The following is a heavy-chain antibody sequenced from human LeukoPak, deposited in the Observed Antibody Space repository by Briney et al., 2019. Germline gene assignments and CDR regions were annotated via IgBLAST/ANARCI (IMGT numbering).Heavy chain of an antibody. Sequence: GESLKISCKGSGYSFTSYWISWVRQMPGKGLEWMGSIDPSESYTNYSPSFQGHVTISADKSTSTAYLQWSSLKASDTAMYYCARHLDPYYFGSGSYYLKGWFDPWGQGTLVTVSS. CDR3: ARHLDPYYFGSGSYYLKGWFDP. CDR2: IDPSESYT. D-gene: IGHD3-10*01. J-gene: IGHJ5*02. V-gene: IGHV5-10-1*01. CDR1: GYSFTSYW.